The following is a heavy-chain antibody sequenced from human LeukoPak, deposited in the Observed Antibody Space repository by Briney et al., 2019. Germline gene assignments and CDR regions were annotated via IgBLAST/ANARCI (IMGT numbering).Heavy chain of an antibody. CDR2: IKEDGSEK. Sequence: GGSLRLSCAASGFTFSSYWMSWVRQAPGKGLEWVANIKEDGSEKYKVDSVKGRFTNSRDKAKNSLNLQMNSLRAEDTAVYYCARFIRGVTQSSYDSWGQGTLVTVSS. CDR3: ARFIRGVTQSSYDS. V-gene: IGHV3-7*01. CDR1: GFTFSSYW. J-gene: IGHJ4*02. D-gene: IGHD3-10*01.